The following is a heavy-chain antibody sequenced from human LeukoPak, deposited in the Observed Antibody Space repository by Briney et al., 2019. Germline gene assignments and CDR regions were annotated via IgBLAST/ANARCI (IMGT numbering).Heavy chain of an antibody. J-gene: IGHJ6*02. CDR1: GFTVSSNY. V-gene: IGHV3-53*01. D-gene: IGHD1-1*01. Sequence: GGSLRLSCAASGFTVSSNYMSWVRQAPGKGLEWVSVIYSGGSTYYADSVKGRFTISRDNSKNTLYLQMNSLRAEDTAVYYCARVPLQLYYGMDVWGQGTTVTVSS. CDR2: IYSGGST. CDR3: ARVPLQLYYGMDV.